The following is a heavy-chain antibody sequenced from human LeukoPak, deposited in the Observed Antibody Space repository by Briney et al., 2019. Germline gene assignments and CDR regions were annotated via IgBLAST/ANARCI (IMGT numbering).Heavy chain of an antibody. D-gene: IGHD6-19*01. V-gene: IGHV1-46*01. CDR3: ANTAEGRSSGWSGGWDY. Sequence: GASVKVSCKASGYTFTSYYIHWVRQAPGQGLEWMGIINPSGGSTTYAQKFQGRVTMTRDMSTSTVYMALSSLRSDDTAVYCCANTAEGRSSGWSGGWDYWGQGTLVTVSS. CDR2: INPSGGST. J-gene: IGHJ4*02. CDR1: GYTFTSYY.